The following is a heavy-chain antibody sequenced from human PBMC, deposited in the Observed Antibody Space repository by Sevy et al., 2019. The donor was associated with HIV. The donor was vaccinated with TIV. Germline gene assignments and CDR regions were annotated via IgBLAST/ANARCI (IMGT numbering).Heavy chain of an antibody. CDR1: GFTFSSYG. CDR3: ASLPNNYYDISGYSGDDAFDI. J-gene: IGHJ3*02. D-gene: IGHD3-22*01. CDR2: IWNDRTNK. V-gene: IGHV3-33*01. Sequence: GGSLRLSCVASGFTFSSYGMHWVRQAPGKGLEWVAVIWNDRTNKNYADSVKGRFTISRDNSKNTLYLQMNRLRAEDTAVYYCASLPNNYYDISGYSGDDAFDIWGQGTMVTVSS.